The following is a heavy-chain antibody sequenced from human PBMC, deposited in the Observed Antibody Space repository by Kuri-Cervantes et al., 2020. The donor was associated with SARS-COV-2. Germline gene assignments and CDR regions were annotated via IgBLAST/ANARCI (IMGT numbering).Heavy chain of an antibody. CDR3: ARERSGSYDY. Sequence: GGSLRLSCAASGFTVSSNYMSWVRQAPGKGLEWVSVIYSGGSTYYADSVKGRFTISRDNSKNTLYLQMNSLRAEDTALYHCARERSGSYDYWGQGTLVTVSS. CDR1: GFTVSSNY. J-gene: IGHJ4*02. V-gene: IGHV3-53*01. CDR2: IYSGGST. D-gene: IGHD1-26*01.